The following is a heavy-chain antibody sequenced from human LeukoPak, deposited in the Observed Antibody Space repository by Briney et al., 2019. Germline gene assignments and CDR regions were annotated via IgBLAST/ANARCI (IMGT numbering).Heavy chain of an antibody. V-gene: IGHV3-7*01. J-gene: IGHJ4*02. CDR3: ARIIAAAGYFDY. CDR2: IKQDGSEK. Sequence: GGSLRLSVAAPEFTFISFWMSWVRKAPGKGRGWGANIKQDGSEKYYVDSVKGRFTISRDNAKNSLYLQMNSLRAEDTAVYYCARIIAAAGYFDYWGQGTLVTVSS. D-gene: IGHD6-13*01. CDR1: EFTFISFW.